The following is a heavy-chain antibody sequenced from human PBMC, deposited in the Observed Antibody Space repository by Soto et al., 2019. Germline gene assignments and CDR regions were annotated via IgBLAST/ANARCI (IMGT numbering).Heavy chain of an antibody. CDR2: ISYDGSNK. V-gene: IGHV3-30*18. CDR1: GFTFSSYG. Sequence: PGGSLRLSCAASGFTFSSYGMHWVRQAPGKGLEWVAVISYDGSNKYYADSVKGRFTISRDNSKNTLYLQMNSLRAEDTAVYYCAKDVPPEIVHSNGWYGDAFAIWGQGTMVTVS. D-gene: IGHD6-19*01. CDR3: AKDVPPEIVHSNGWYGDAFAI. J-gene: IGHJ3*02.